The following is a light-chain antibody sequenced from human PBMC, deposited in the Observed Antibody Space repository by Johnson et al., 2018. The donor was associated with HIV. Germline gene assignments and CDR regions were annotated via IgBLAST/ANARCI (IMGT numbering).Light chain of an antibody. J-gene: IGLJ1*01. CDR3: GTWDNSLSGFYV. Sequence: QSVLTQPPSVSAAPGQKVTISCSGSSSNIGNNYVSWYQQLPGTAPKLLIYDNNKRPSGIPDRFSGSKSGTSATLGITGLQTGDEADYYCGTWDNSLSGFYVLGSVTKVTVV. CDR2: DNN. CDR1: SSNIGNNY. V-gene: IGLV1-51*01.